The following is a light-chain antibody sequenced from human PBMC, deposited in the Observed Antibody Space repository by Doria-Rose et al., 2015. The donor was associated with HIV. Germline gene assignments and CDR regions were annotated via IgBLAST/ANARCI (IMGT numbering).Light chain of an antibody. CDR1: QSFSSTY. CDR3: HQYGTSWT. J-gene: IGKJ1*01. Sequence: EIVMTQSPGTLSLSPGERATLSCRASQSFSSTYLARYQQKPGQAPSLLSYDGSTRATGIPDRFSASGSGTDFTLTINRLEPEDFALYYCHQYGTSWTFGQGTKVEI. CDR2: DGS. V-gene: IGKV3-20*01.